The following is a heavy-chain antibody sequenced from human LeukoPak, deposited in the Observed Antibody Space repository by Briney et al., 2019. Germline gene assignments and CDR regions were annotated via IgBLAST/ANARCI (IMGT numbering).Heavy chain of an antibody. V-gene: IGHV3-23*01. D-gene: IGHD3-22*01. J-gene: IGHJ4*02. CDR1: GFTFSSYG. CDR3: AKRLSGYYGVPFDY. CDR2: ISGSGGST. Sequence: PGGTLRLSCAASGFTFSSYGMSWVRQAPGKGLEWVSAISGSGGSTYYADSVKGRFTISRDNSKNTLYLQMNSLRAEDTAVYYCAKRLSGYYGVPFDYWGQGTLVTVSS.